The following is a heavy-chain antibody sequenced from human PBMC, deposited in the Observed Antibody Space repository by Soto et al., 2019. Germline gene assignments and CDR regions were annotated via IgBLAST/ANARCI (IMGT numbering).Heavy chain of an antibody. J-gene: IGHJ4*02. V-gene: IGHV4-39*01. CDR1: GDSISSSGYY. CDR3: ARVGYGDYSYFDY. D-gene: IGHD4-17*01. CDR2: IDYSGST. Sequence: SETLSLTCTVSGDSISSSGYYWAWIRQPPGKGLEWIGNIDYSGSTYYNPSLKSRVAFSVDTSKNQFSLKVTSVTAADTAVYYCARVGYGDYSYFDYWGQGTLVTVSS.